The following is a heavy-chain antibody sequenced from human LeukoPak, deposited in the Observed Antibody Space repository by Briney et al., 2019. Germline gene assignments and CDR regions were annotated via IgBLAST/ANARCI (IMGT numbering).Heavy chain of an antibody. CDR1: GGSFSGYY. V-gene: IGHV4-59*10. Sequence: SETLSLTCAVYGGSFSGYYWSWIRQPAGKGLEWIGSIYYSGSTYYNPSLKSRVTISVDTSKNQFSLKLSSVTAADTAVYYCARAYCGGDCSVYYYYYMDVWGKGTTVTVSS. D-gene: IGHD2-21*01. CDR3: ARAYCGGDCSVYYYYYMDV. CDR2: IYYSGST. J-gene: IGHJ6*03.